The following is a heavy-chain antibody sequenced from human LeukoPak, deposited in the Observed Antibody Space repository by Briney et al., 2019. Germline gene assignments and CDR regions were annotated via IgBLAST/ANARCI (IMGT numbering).Heavy chain of an antibody. CDR2: ISSSSSYI. V-gene: IGHV3-21*01. CDR3: ARDGGQQLVSFDC. J-gene: IGHJ4*02. D-gene: IGHD6-13*01. Sequence: GGSLRLSCAASGFTFSSYSMNWVRQAPGKGLEWVSSISSSSSYIYYADSVKGRFTISRDNAKNSLYLQMNSLRAEDTAVYYCARDGGQQLVSFDCWGQGTLVTVSS. CDR1: GFTFSSYS.